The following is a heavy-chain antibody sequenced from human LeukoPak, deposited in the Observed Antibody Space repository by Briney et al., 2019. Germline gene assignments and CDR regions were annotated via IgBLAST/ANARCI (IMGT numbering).Heavy chain of an antibody. CDR2: IYYSGST. V-gene: IGHV4-59*08. CDR1: GGSISSYY. CDR3: ARLGCSSGWHAFDI. Sequence: SETLSLTCTVSGGSISSYYWSWIRRPPGKGLEWIGYIYYSGSTNYNPSLKSRVTISVDTSKNQFSLKLSSVTAADTAVYYCARLGCSSGWHAFDIWGQGTMVTVSS. J-gene: IGHJ3*02. D-gene: IGHD6-19*01.